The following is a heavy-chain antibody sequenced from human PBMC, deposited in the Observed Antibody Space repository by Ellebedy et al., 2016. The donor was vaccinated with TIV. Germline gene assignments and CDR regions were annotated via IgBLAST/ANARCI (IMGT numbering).Heavy chain of an antibody. Sequence: SGPTLVKPTQTLTLTCTFSGFSLSTTRLGVTWIRQPPGKALEWLAVIYWNDNKDYNPSLKNRLTITKDTSKNQVVLTMTNMDPVDTGTYYCARRTSIAAADNWLDPWGQGTLVTVSS. CDR2: IYWNDNK. CDR3: ARRTSIAAADNWLDP. CDR1: GFSLSTTRLG. V-gene: IGHV2-5*01. D-gene: IGHD6-13*01. J-gene: IGHJ5*02.